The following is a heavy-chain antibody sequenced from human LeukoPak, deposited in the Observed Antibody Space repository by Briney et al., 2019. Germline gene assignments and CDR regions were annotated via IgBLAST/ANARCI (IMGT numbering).Heavy chain of an antibody. CDR1: GFTFSSYA. Sequence: GGSLRLSCAASGFTFSSYAMHWVRQAPGKRLEWVAVISYDGSNKYYADSVKGRFTISRDNSKNTLYLQMNSLRAEDTAVYYCARVAGRYFDWLPFDYWGQGTLVTVSS. J-gene: IGHJ4*02. D-gene: IGHD3-9*01. CDR2: ISYDGSNK. V-gene: IGHV3-30-3*01. CDR3: ARVAGRYFDWLPFDY.